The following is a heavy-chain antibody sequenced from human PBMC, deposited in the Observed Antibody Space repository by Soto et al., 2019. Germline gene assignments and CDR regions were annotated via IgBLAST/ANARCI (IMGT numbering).Heavy chain of an antibody. CDR3: AREVPAAIPPYYYYGMDV. J-gene: IGHJ6*02. V-gene: IGHV4-4*07. Sequence: TLSLTCTVSGGSISSYYWSWIRQPAGKGLEWIGRIYTSGSTNYNPSLKSRVTMSVDTSKNQFSLKLSSVTAADTAVYYCAREVPAAIPPYYYYGMDVWGQGTTVTVSS. CDR2: IYTSGST. CDR1: GGSISSYY. D-gene: IGHD2-2*01.